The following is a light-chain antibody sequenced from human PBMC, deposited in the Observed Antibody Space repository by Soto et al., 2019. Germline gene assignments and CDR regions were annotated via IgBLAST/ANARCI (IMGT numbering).Light chain of an antibody. Sequence: DIQMTQSPSSMSASVGDRVTITCRASQSISSYLNWYQQKPGKAPKLLIYAASSLQSEVPSRFSGSESGTDFTLTISSLQPGEFATDDCLQSYSTLLCMSTFSQGTKLETK. CDR1: QSISSY. CDR2: AAS. J-gene: IGKJ2*01. V-gene: IGKV1-39*01. CDR3: LQSYSTLLCMST.